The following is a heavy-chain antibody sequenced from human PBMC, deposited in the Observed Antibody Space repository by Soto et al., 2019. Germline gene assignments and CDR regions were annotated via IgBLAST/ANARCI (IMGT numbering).Heavy chain of an antibody. D-gene: IGHD6-19*01. CDR1: GFTFSSYW. V-gene: IGHV3-7*01. CDR3: ARDIAVAGTGYYYYYYMDV. CDR2: IKQDGSEK. Sequence: GGSLRLSCAASGFTFSSYWMSWVRQAPGKGLEWVANIKQDGSEKYYVDSVKGRFTISRDNAKNSLYLQMNSLRAEDTAVYYCARDIAVAGTGYYYYYYMDVWGKGTTVTVSS. J-gene: IGHJ6*03.